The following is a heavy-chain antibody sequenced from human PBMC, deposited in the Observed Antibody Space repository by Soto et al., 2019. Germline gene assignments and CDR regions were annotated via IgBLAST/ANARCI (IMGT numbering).Heavy chain of an antibody. V-gene: IGHV1-8*02. D-gene: IGHD4-17*01. CDR1: GYTLTSYG. J-gene: IGHJ5*02. Sequence: ASVKVSCKASGYTLTSYGISWVRQATGQGLEYLGWMNPNSGNTAYVQKFQGRVTMTWDTSITTAYMELSSLRSEDTAVYFCARGIKYGAYSRWFDPWGQGTLVTVSS. CDR3: ARGIKYGAYSRWFDP. CDR2: MNPNSGNT.